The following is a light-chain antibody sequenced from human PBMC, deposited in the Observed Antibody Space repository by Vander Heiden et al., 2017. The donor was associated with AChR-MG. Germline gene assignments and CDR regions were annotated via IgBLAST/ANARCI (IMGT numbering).Light chain of an antibody. Sequence: DIQMTQSPSTLSASVGDRLTITCRASQSIRSWLAWYQQKPGKAPKLLIYKASDLETGVPSRFSGSGSGTEFTLTISSLQPDDFATYSCQQYYSYPLTFGGGTMVEI. CDR3: QQYYSYPLT. CDR1: QSIRSW. V-gene: IGKV1-5*03. J-gene: IGKJ4*01. CDR2: KAS.